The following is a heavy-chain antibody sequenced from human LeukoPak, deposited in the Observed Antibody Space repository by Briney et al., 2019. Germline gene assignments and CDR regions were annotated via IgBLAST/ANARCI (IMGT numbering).Heavy chain of an antibody. D-gene: IGHD6-19*01. V-gene: IGHV4-34*01. J-gene: IGHJ4*02. CDR3: ARSQWLVALDY. CDR1: GGSFSGYY. CDR2: INHSGST. Sequence: SETLSLTCAVHGGSFSGYYWSWIRQPPGKGLEWIGEINHSGSTNHNPSLKSRVTISIDTSKNQFSLKLSSVTAADTAVYYCARSQWLVALDYWGQGTLVTVSS.